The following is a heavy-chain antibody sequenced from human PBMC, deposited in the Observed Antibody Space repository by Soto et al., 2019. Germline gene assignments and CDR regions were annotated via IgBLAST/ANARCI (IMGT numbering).Heavy chain of an antibody. D-gene: IGHD3-9*01. J-gene: IGHJ4*02. CDR3: ARHYDILTSYAYFDS. V-gene: IGHV4-39*01. CDR1: GDSISTRGYY. Sequence: SETLSLTCTVSGDSISTRGYYWGWIRQPPGKGLEWIGAIYYSGSTYYNPSLWSRLTIAVDTSNNQFSLQLRSVTAADTAVYYCARHYDILTSYAYFDSWGQGTLVTVYS. CDR2: IYYSGST.